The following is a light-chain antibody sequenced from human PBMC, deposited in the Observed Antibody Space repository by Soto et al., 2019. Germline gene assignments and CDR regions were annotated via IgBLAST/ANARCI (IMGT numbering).Light chain of an antibody. V-gene: IGKV2-28*01. CDR3: MQTLQTPYT. CDR1: QSLLHSDGDNY. Sequence: DIVMTQSPLSLPVTPGEPASISCKSSQSLLHSDGDNYLEWYVQKAWQSPQLLIYLVSHRASGVPERLSGSGSGTDFTLKISKVEADDVGVYYCMQTLQTPYTFGRGTKVEIK. J-gene: IGKJ3*01. CDR2: LVS.